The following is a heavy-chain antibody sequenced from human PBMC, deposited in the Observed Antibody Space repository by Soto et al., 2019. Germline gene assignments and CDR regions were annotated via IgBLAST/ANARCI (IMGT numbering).Heavy chain of an antibody. Sequence: EVQLVESGGGLVQPGGSLRLSCAASGFTFTSYSMNWFRQAPGKGLEWVSSISCTSAATYYADSVKGRFTISRDNGKHSLSLPMNGLSDEDTAVYYCVTDPDCVSPRTHAANWGQGTLVTVSS. D-gene: IGHD2-21*01. V-gene: IGHV3-48*02. CDR1: GFTFTSYS. J-gene: IGHJ4*02. CDR2: ISCTSAAT. CDR3: VTDPDCVSPRTHAAN.